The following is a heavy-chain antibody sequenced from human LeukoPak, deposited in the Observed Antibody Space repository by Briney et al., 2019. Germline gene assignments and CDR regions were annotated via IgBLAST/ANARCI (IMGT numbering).Heavy chain of an antibody. CDR3: AKGGISSVYHAFDI. D-gene: IGHD1-14*01. Sequence: GGSLRLSCAASGLTFSSYAMSWVRQAPGKGLEWVSAISGDGSGTYYTDSVKGRFTISRANSKNTLFLQMSSLRVEDTAVYYCAKGGISSVYHAFDIWGQGTMVTVSS. CDR2: ISGDGSGT. V-gene: IGHV3-23*01. J-gene: IGHJ3*02. CDR1: GLTFSSYA.